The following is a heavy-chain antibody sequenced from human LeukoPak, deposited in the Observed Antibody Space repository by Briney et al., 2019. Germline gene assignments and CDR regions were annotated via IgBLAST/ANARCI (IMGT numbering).Heavy chain of an antibody. CDR2: IRSKANSYAT. J-gene: IGHJ5*02. Sequence: GGSLRLSCAASGFTFSGSAMHWVRQASGKGPEWVGRIRSKANSYATAYAASVKGRFTISRDDSKNTAYLQMNSLKTEDTAVYYCTRRSTTGTMNWFDPWGQGTLVTVSS. V-gene: IGHV3-73*01. CDR3: TRRSTTGTMNWFDP. CDR1: GFTFSGSA. D-gene: IGHD1-1*01.